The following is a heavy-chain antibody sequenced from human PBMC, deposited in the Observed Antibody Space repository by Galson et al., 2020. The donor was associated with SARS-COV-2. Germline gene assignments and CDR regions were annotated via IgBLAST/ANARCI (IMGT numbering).Heavy chain of an antibody. D-gene: IGHD2-21*01. CDR1: GGSFREYY. Sequence: SQASETLSLTCAVYGGSFREYYWAWIRQSPGKGLEWIGENNHRGNARYNPSLKSRVTISVDTTKNQSSLTLVSVTAADTAVYYCASILDRPFDSWGQGALVTVSA. CDR3: ASILDRPFDS. V-gene: IGHV4-34*01. CDR2: NNHRGNA. J-gene: IGHJ5*01.